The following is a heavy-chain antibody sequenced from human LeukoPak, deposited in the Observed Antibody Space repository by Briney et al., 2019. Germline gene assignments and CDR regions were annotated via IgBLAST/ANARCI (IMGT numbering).Heavy chain of an antibody. CDR3: ARHAYCSGGSCPDF. J-gene: IGHJ4*02. Sequence: SETLSLTCAVSGYSISSGYYWGWIRQPPGKGLEWIGSIFRSGSTHYHPSLKSRVTISVDTSKNQFSRKLSSVTAADTAVYYCARHAYCSGGSCPDFWGQGTLVTVSS. CDR1: GYSISSGYY. D-gene: IGHD2-15*01. CDR2: IFRSGST. V-gene: IGHV4-38-2*01.